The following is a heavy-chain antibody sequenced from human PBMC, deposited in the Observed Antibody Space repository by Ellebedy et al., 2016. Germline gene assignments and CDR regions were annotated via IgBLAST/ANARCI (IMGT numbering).Heavy chain of an antibody. CDR3: ARALIGGKNY. V-gene: IGHV3-23*01. CDR2: ISGGGDST. J-gene: IGHJ4*02. D-gene: IGHD3-16*01. CDR1: GFTFRNFF. Sequence: GESLKISXATSGFTFRNFFMSWVRQAPGKGLEWVSTISGGGDSTYLADSVKGRFTISRDNAKNSLYLQMNSLRVEDTAVYYCARALIGGKNYWGQGTLVTVSS.